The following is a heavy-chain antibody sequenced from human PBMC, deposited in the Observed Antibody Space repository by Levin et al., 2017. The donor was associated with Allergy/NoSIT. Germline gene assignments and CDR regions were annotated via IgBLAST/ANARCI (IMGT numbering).Heavy chain of an antibody. D-gene: IGHD6-19*01. V-gene: IGHV1-2*02. CDR3: ARDRTRVYSSGWFGLFEF. J-gene: IGHJ4*02. Sequence: ASVKVSCKASGYTFTGYYMHWVRQAPGQGLEWMGWINPNSGDTNYAQNFQGRVTMTRDTSISTAYMQLSRLRSDDAAVYYCARDRTRVYSSGWFGLFEFWGQGTLVPVSS. CDR2: INPNSGDT. CDR1: GYTFTGYY.